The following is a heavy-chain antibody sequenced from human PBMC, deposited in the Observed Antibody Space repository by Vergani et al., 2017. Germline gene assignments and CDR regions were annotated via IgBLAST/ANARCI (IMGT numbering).Heavy chain of an antibody. CDR2: IHYSENT. Sequence: QVQLQESGPGLVKSSETLSLTCSVSFDSIRNLYCNWIRQPPGKGLEWIGSIHYSENTNYNPSLKTRVTMSVDTYKNQFSLPLTSVTAADTAVYYCSSDTHSGQRAERWGQGILVTVTS. D-gene: IGHD1-1*01. CDR1: FDSIRNLY. J-gene: IGHJ4*02. V-gene: IGHV4-59*11. CDR3: SSDTHSGQRAER.